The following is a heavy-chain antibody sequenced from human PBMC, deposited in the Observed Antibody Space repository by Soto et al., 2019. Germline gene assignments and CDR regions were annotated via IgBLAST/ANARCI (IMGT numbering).Heavy chain of an antibody. J-gene: IGHJ3*02. D-gene: IGHD3-22*01. Sequence: QVQLQQWGAGLLKPSETLSLTCAVYGGSFSAYYWSWLRQPPGKGLEWIGEINYSGSTNYKPSLKSRVTILVDTSKNQLSLKLSSVTAADTAMYYCARGREYYDRGAFDIWGLGTMVTVSS. CDR1: GGSFSAYY. V-gene: IGHV4-34*01. CDR3: ARGREYYDRGAFDI. CDR2: INYSGST.